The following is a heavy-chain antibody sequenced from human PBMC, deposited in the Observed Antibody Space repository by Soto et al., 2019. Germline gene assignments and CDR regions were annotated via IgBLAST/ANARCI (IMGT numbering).Heavy chain of an antibody. J-gene: IGHJ4*02. CDR2: IYHSGNT. Sequence: SETLSLTCVVSGFSISSSSYWGWIRQPPEMGLEWIGSIYHSGNTYYNPSLKSRVTMSVDTSKNQVSLKLSSVTAADTAVYYCARGGSLDYWGKGTRVTVSS. V-gene: IGHV4-38-2*01. CDR1: GFSISSSSY. D-gene: IGHD3-16*01. CDR3: ARGGSLDY.